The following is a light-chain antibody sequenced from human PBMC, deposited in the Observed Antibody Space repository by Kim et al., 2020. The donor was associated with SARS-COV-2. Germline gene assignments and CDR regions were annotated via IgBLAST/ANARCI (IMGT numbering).Light chain of an antibody. CDR3: QQYNDWPPAYT. J-gene: IGKJ2*01. Sequence: PGARTTLSCRASQRVTNNLAWYLHKRGQAPRLLIYGASTRATGIPARFSGSGSGTAFTLTISSLQSEDFAVYYCQQYNDWPPAYTFGQGTKLEI. V-gene: IGKV3-15*01. CDR1: QRVTNN. CDR2: GAS.